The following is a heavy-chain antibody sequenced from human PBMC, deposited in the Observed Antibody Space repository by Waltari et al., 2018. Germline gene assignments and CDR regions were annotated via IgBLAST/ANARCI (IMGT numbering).Heavy chain of an antibody. CDR3: ARAGLGSPMEWLRLFDQ. V-gene: IGHV3-53*01. D-gene: IGHD5-12*01. CDR1: GFPLRYHY. Sequence: EVQLVESGGGWIQPGGSLGLSCAASGFPLRYHYLSWGRRAPGKGRDWDSVISAGGNTKYADSVKGRFAISRDDSTSMLYLEMNSLRDDDTAVYYCARAGLGSPMEWLRLFDQWGQGTLVTVSS. CDR2: ISAGGNT. J-gene: IGHJ4*02.